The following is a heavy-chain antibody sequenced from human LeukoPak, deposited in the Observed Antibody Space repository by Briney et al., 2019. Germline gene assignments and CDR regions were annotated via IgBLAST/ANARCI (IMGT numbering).Heavy chain of an antibody. J-gene: IGHJ4*02. D-gene: IGHD1-26*01. CDR2: IVVGSGTT. Sequence: ASVKVSCKASGFTFSTSAVQWVRQARGQHLEWIGYIVVGSGTTKNTQSLQGRVTITRDMSTNTAYMELSSLRSEDTAVYYCARQAQWELLRFYYLDYWGQGTLVTVSS. CDR1: GFTFSTSA. CDR3: ARQAQWELLRFYYLDY. V-gene: IGHV1-58*01.